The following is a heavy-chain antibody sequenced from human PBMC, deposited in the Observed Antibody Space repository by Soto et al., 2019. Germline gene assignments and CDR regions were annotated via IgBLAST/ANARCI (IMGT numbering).Heavy chain of an antibody. J-gene: IGHJ4*02. V-gene: IGHV4-59*01. D-gene: IGHD6-13*01. CDR1: GDSINNYY. CDR3: AKYRRTEAEGFTLDY. Sequence: PSETLSLTCTVSGDSINNYYWSWIRQPPGKRLGWIGYIYYTGSTTYNPSLESRVTMSVDTSKNQFSLKLNSVNAADTAVYYCAKYRRTEAEGFTLDYWGRGTLVTVSS. CDR2: IYYTGST.